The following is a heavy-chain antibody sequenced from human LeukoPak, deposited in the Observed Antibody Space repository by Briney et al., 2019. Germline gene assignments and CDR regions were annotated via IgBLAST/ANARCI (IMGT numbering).Heavy chain of an antibody. V-gene: IGHV3-11*01. CDR1: GFTFSSSA. CDR3: ARGHWGLDY. Sequence: PGGSLRLSCAASGFTFSSSAMTWIRQAPGKGLEYISYLSNSGSDIFHADSVKGRFSISRDNAKNSVYLQMNSLRVEDTAVYYCARGHWGLDYWGQGTPVTVSP. D-gene: IGHD7-27*01. J-gene: IGHJ4*02. CDR2: LSNSGSDI.